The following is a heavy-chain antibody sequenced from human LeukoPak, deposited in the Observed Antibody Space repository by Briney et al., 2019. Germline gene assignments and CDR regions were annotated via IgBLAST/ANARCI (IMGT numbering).Heavy chain of an antibody. Sequence: GGSLRLSCAAPGSTFSNYWIYWVRQAPGKGLVWLSGINRDGSSTRYADSVKGRFSISRDNAKSTLYMQMNSLRAEDTAVYYCATYNWNYEADYWGQGTLVTVSS. V-gene: IGHV3-74*01. CDR2: INRDGSST. D-gene: IGHD1-7*01. CDR3: ATYNWNYEADY. CDR1: GSTFSNYW. J-gene: IGHJ4*02.